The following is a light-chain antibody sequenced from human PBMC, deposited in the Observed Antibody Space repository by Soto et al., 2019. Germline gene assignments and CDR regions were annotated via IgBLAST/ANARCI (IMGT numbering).Light chain of an antibody. CDR1: NIGSKS. V-gene: IGLV3-21*02. CDR2: YDS. Sequence: SYELTQPPSVSVAPGQTARITCGGNNIGSKSVHWYQQKPGQAPVLVVYYDSDRPSGIPERFSGSNSGNTATLTISRVEAGDEADYYCQAWESSSDHVVFGGGTKLTVL. J-gene: IGLJ2*01. CDR3: QAWESSSDHVV.